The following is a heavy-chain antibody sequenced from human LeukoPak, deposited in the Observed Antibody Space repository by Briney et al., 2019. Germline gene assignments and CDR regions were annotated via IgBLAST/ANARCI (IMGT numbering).Heavy chain of an antibody. CDR1: GYTVTSYG. CDR2: ISTYNGNT. CDR3: ARGGRGIFGGVVVPPEY. D-gene: IGHD3-16*02. Sequence: ASVKLSCTASGYTVTSYGYTWVRQAPGQGLEWMGWISTYNGNTNYAQKAQGRVTMTTDPSTSTAYLDLRSLRSHDTAVYYWARGGRGIFGGVVVPPEYWGQGTLVTVSS. V-gene: IGHV1-18*01. J-gene: IGHJ4*02.